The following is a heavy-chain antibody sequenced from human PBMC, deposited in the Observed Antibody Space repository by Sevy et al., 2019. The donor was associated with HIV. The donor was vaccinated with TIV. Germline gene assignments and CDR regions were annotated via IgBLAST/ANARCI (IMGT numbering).Heavy chain of an antibody. CDR2: IGTAGDT. CDR3: ARNTGGAFDI. D-gene: IGHD3-16*01. J-gene: IGHJ3*02. V-gene: IGHV3-13*01. Sequence: GGSLRLSCAASGFTLSSYDMHWVRQATGKGLEWVSAIGTAGDTYYPGSVKGRFTVSRENARNSLYLQMNSLRAGDTAVYYCARNTGGAFDIWGQGTMVTVSS. CDR1: GFTLSSYD.